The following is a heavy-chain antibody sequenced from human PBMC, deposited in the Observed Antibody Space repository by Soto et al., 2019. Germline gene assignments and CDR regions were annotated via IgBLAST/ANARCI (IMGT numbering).Heavy chain of an antibody. V-gene: IGHV4-4*02. CDR1: RAPITTTKW. CDR3: ATQTISYTWGV. D-gene: IGHD3-16*01. CDR2: VHDRTQ. J-gene: IGHJ6*02. Sequence: QVELQESGPGLVKPSETLSLTYTVSRAPITTTKWWAWVRLPAGKGLEWIGEVHDRTQHSNPSLPCRMTMSVDKSKNHFSLRLTSVTAADTAIYYCATQTISYTWGVWGRGTTVTVSS.